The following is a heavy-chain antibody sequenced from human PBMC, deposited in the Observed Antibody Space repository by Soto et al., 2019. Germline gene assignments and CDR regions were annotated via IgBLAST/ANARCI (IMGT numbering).Heavy chain of an antibody. CDR1: GFTFSSYE. J-gene: IGHJ2*01. Sequence: EVQLVESGGGLVQPGGSLRLSCAVSGFTFSSYEFNWVRQAPGKGLEWVSYISSSGLTIYYADSVKGRFTISRDNAKNSLYLQMNSLRAEDTAIYYCARGDYGDYVRYFALWGRGTLVTVSS. D-gene: IGHD4-17*01. CDR2: ISSSGLTI. CDR3: ARGDYGDYVRYFAL. V-gene: IGHV3-48*03.